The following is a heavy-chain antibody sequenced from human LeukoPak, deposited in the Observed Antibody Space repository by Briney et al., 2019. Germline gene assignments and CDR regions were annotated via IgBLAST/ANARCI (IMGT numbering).Heavy chain of an antibody. V-gene: IGHV1-2*02. Sequence: GASVKVSCKTSGYIFTGYYIHWVRQAPGQGLEWMGWLNPYSGSTMIAQRFQARVTMSRDTSINTAYMEVSSLRSDDTAVYYCSRATGLGTPSDYWGQGTLVTVSS. D-gene: IGHD7-27*01. CDR1: GYIFTGYY. CDR2: LNPYSGST. CDR3: SRATGLGTPSDY. J-gene: IGHJ4*02.